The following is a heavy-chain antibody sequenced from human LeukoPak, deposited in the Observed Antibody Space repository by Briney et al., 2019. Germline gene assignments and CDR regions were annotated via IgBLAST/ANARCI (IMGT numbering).Heavy chain of an antibody. V-gene: IGHV3-43*01. CDR3: AKDKARGNYYYSMDV. J-gene: IGHJ6*03. CDR1: GFTFNEYT. D-gene: IGHD3-16*01. Sequence: GGSLRLSCAASGFTFNEYTVHWVRQTPGKGLEWVSLISWDGSSTYYADSVKGRFTISRDNSKNSLYLQMNSLRTEDTAFYYCAKDKARGNYYYSMDVWGKGTTVTVSS. CDR2: ISWDGSST.